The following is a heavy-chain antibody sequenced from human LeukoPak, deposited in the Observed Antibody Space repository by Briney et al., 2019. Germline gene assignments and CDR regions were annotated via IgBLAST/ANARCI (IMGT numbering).Heavy chain of an antibody. CDR1: GFTFTNYV. D-gene: IGHD3-22*01. CDR3: ARVSDGSGFGDY. Sequence: GGSLRLSCVASGFTFTNYVIHWVRQAPGKGLEWVAVVSSDGINKYYADSVKRRFTISRDNSKNTLYLQMNSLRAEDTAVYYCARVSDGSGFGDYWGQGTLVTVSS. J-gene: IGHJ4*02. CDR2: VSSDGINK. V-gene: IGHV3-30-3*01.